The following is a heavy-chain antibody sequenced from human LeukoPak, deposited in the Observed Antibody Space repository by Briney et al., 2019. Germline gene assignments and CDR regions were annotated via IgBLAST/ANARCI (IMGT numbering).Heavy chain of an antibody. CDR3: ARESFAARWD. Sequence: GGSLRLSCAASGFTFSRYWMGWVRQAPGKGLEWVANIKQDGSQKSYVDSVKGRFTISRDNANNLLYLQMNSLRAEDTAVHYCARESFAARWDWGQGTLVTVSS. CDR1: GFTFSRYW. CDR2: IKQDGSQK. V-gene: IGHV3-7*01. J-gene: IGHJ4*02. D-gene: IGHD6-6*01.